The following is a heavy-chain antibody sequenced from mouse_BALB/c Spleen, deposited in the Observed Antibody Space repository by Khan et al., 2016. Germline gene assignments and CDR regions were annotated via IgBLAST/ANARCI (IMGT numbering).Heavy chain of an antibody. CDR2: ISYSGYT. CDR1: GYSITSDYA. Sequence: EVQLQESGPGLVKPSQSLSLTCTVTGYSITSDYAWNWIRQFPGNKLEWMGYISYSGYTTYNPSLKSRISITRYTSKNQFFLQLNSVTTEDTATYYCAKGRRKAWFAYWGQGTLVTVSA. J-gene: IGHJ3*01. CDR3: AKGRRKAWFAY. V-gene: IGHV3-2*02.